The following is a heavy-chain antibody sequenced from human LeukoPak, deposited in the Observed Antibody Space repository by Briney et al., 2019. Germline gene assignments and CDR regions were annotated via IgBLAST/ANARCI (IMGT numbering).Heavy chain of an antibody. CDR3: ARDWGVGGRPGYMDV. D-gene: IGHD6-6*01. CDR2: INHSGST. Sequence: SETLSLTCTVSGGSISSSGYYWGWIRQPPGKGLEWIGEINHSGSTNYNPSLKSRVTILVDTSKNQVSLKLSSVTAADTAVYFCARDWGVGGRPGYMDVWGKGTTVTVSS. V-gene: IGHV4-39*07. J-gene: IGHJ6*03. CDR1: GGSISSSGYY.